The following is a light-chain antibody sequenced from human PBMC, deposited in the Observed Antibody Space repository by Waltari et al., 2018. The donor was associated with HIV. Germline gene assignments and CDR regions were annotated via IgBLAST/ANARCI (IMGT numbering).Light chain of an antibody. Sequence: QSVLTQPASVSGSPGQSLTLSCTGTSNALGSYTYVSWYQQSPDKAPKLIIYEVSYRPSGVSSRFSGSKSGNTASLTISGLQTEDEAYYHCSSYSRGALLFGGGTKVTVL. CDR1: SNALGSYTY. V-gene: IGLV2-14*01. J-gene: IGLJ2*01. CDR2: EVS. CDR3: SSYSRGALL.